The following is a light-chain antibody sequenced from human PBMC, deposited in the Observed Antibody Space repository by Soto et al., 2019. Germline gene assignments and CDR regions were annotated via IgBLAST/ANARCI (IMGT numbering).Light chain of an antibody. V-gene: IGKV3D-15*01. Sequence: EIVMTQSPATLSVSPGERATLSCRASQSVSSNLAWYQQKPGQAPRLLIYGASTRATGIPSRFSGSRSGAEFTLTISSLQSEDFAVYYCQQYNNCPPFTFGQGTRVEIK. CDR2: GAS. CDR1: QSVSSN. CDR3: QQYNNCPPFT. J-gene: IGKJ1*01.